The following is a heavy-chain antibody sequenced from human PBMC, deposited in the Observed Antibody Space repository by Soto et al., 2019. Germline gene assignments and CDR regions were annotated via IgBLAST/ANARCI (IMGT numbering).Heavy chain of an antibody. CDR1: GGSFSGYY. CDR3: ARGSTSLGIAARHWFDP. V-gene: IGHV4-34*01. Sequence: QVQLQQWGAGLLKPSETLSLTCAVYGGSFSGYYWSWIRQPPGKGLEWIGEINHSGSTNYNPTLKSRVTISVDTSKNQFSLKLSSVTAADTAVYYCARGSTSLGIAARHWFDPWGQGTLVTVSS. J-gene: IGHJ5*02. CDR2: INHSGST. D-gene: IGHD6-6*01.